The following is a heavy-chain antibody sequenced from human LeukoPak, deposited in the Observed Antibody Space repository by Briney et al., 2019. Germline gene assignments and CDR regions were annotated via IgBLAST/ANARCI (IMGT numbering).Heavy chain of an antibody. CDR2: INHSGGN. J-gene: IGHJ4*02. CDR3: VRADGRDGYRGRVDY. Sequence: PAETLSLTCAVYGGSLSGYIWSRIRQPPGEGVECIGEINHSGGNDYNPYRKSRVTMSVDTSRNQFSLKLNSVTAADAAVYYCVRADGRDGYRGRVDYWGQGTLVTVSA. D-gene: IGHD5-24*01. V-gene: IGHV4-34*01. CDR1: GGSLSGYI.